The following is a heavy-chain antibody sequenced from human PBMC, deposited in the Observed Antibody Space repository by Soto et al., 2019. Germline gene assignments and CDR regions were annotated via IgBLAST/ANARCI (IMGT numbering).Heavy chain of an antibody. V-gene: IGHV1-46*01. CDR3: ASTYYYDSSGYYTTFDP. Sequence: ASVKVSCKASGYTFTSYDINWVRQAPGQGLEWMGIINPSGGSTSYAQKFQGRVTMTRDTSTSTVYMELSSLRSEDTAVYYCASTYYYDSSGYYTTFDPWGQGTLVTVSS. CDR1: GYTFTSYD. D-gene: IGHD3-22*01. CDR2: INPSGGST. J-gene: IGHJ5*02.